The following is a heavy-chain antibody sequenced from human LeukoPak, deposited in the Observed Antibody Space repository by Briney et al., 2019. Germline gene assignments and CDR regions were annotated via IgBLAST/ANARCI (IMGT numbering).Heavy chain of an antibody. CDR1: GFILNNYG. Sequence: GRSLRLSCAATGFILNNYGMHWVRQAPGKGLEWVADIWFDKNQHFADSVKGRFAISRDNSKNTVYLQINSLRAEDTAVYYCARDRHCVNGVCHSPPGMDVWGQGTTVTVSS. J-gene: IGHJ6*02. CDR3: ARDRHCVNGVCHSPPGMDV. D-gene: IGHD2-8*01. V-gene: IGHV3-33*01. CDR2: IWFDKNQ.